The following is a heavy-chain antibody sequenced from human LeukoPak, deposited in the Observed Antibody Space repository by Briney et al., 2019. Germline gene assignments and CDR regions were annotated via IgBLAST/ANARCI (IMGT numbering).Heavy chain of an antibody. Sequence: KDGESLKISCKGSGYSFTSHWIGWVRQMPGKGLEWMGIIYPSDSDTRYSPSFQGQVTISADKSISTAYLQWSSLKASDTAMYYCARYYYDNSGYYFYFDYWGQGTLVTVSS. V-gene: IGHV5-51*01. CDR1: GYSFTSHW. J-gene: IGHJ4*02. CDR2: IYPSDSDT. CDR3: ARYYYDNSGYYFYFDY. D-gene: IGHD3-22*01.